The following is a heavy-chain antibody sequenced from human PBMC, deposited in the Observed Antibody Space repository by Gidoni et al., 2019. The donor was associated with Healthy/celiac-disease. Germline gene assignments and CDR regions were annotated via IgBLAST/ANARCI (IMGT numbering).Heavy chain of an antibody. CDR2: ISSSSSYI. Sequence: EVQLVEPGGGMVKSGGALSLPCAAPGFTFSSYSMNWARQAPGKGLGWVSSISSSSSYIYYADSVKGRFAISRDNAKNSLYLQMNSLRAEDTAVYYCATQGTVAGPYWSQGTLVTVSS. V-gene: IGHV3-21*01. J-gene: IGHJ4*02. CDR3: ATQGTVAGPY. D-gene: IGHD6-19*01. CDR1: GFTFSSYS.